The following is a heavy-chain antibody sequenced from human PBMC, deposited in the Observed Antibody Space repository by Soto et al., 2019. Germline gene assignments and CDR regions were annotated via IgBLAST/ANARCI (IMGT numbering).Heavy chain of an antibody. CDR2: INHCXRP. J-gene: IGHJ5*02. Sequence: PPETLSLTETVWDRCFSGYYWRWIRHPPGKGLEWIGEINHCXRPNYNPSLKSRVTISVDTSKNQFSLKLSSVTAADTAVYYCAREWDSSSSDWFDPGGQGALVTVSS. V-gene: IGHV4-34*01. CDR1: DRCFSGYY. CDR3: AREWDSSSSDWFDP. D-gene: IGHD6-6*01.